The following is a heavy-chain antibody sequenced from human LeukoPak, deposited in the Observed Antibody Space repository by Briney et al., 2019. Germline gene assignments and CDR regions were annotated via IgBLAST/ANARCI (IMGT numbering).Heavy chain of an antibody. CDR3: ARMGLLWFGEPKTTPDYFYYGMDV. CDR1: GGTFSSYA. D-gene: IGHD3-10*01. V-gene: IGHV1-69*04. Sequence: PGSSVKVSCKASGGTFSSYAISWVRQAPGQGLEWMGRIIPILGIANYAQKFQGRVTITADKSTSTAYMELRSLRSDDTAVYYCARMGLLWFGEPKTTPDYFYYGMDVWGQGTTVTVSS. J-gene: IGHJ6*02. CDR2: IIPILGIA.